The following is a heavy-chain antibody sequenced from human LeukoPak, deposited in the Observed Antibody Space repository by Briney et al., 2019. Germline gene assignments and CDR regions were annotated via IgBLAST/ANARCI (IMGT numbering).Heavy chain of an antibody. Sequence: SETLSLTCTVSGGSISSYYWSWIRQPPGKGLEWIGYIYYSGSTNYNPSLKSRVTISVDTSKNQFSLKLGSVTAADTAVYYCARGIFNYYDSSGYYDFYYYYYMDVWGKGTTVTVSS. CDR1: GGSISSYY. CDR2: IYYSGST. D-gene: IGHD3-22*01. CDR3: ARGIFNYYDSSGYYDFYYYYYMDV. J-gene: IGHJ6*03. V-gene: IGHV4-59*01.